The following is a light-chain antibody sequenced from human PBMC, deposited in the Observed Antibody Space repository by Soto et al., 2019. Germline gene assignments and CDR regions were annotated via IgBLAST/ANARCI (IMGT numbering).Light chain of an antibody. CDR3: QQYNNWPPYT. CDR1: QSVSSN. Sequence: EIVMTQSPATLSVSPGDRATLSCGASQSVSSNLAWYQQKPGQAPRLLIYGASTRATGIPARFSGSGSGTEFTLTISSLQSEDFAVHYCQQYNNWPPYTFGQGTKLEIK. CDR2: GAS. V-gene: IGKV3-15*01. J-gene: IGKJ2*01.